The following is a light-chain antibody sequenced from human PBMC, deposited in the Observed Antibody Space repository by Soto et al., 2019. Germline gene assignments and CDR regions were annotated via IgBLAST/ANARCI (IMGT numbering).Light chain of an antibody. CDR1: QSVSSSY. V-gene: IGKV3-20*01. J-gene: IGKJ1*01. Sequence: EIVLTQSPGTLSLSPGERATLSCRASQSVSSSYFAWYQQKPGQAPKLLIYGASSRATGIPVSFSGSGSGIDFTLIISRLEHEDFAVYYCQQYGSSSWTFGKGTKVEIK. CDR2: GAS. CDR3: QQYGSSSWT.